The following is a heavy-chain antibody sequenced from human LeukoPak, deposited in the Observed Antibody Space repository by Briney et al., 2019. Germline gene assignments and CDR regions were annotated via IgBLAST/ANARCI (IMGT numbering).Heavy chain of an antibody. CDR1: GGSISSSFSY. V-gene: IGHV4-39*01. CDR3: ARGPYSYDSSGAFDI. Sequence: SETLSLTCNVSGGSISSSFSYWGWIRQPPGKGLEWIGTIYYSGTTFYNPSLESRVTISVDTSKNQFSLKLSSVTAADTAVYFCARGPYSYDSSGAFDIWGQGTMVTVSS. D-gene: IGHD3-22*01. CDR2: IYYSGTT. J-gene: IGHJ3*02.